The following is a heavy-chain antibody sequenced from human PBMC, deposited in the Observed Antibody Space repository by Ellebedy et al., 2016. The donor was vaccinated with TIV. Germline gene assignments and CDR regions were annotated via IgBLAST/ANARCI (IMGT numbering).Heavy chain of an antibody. CDR2: TSGSGGTR. CDR1: GFSFNSYI. D-gene: IGHD6-19*01. V-gene: IGHV3-23*01. Sequence: PGGSLRLSCAASGFSFNSYIMSWVRQAPGKGLEWVSATSGSGGTRYYADSVKGRFTISRDNSKNTLYLQMNSLRVDDTAIYYCAKEVLAVWGQGTLVTVSS. CDR3: AKEVLAV. J-gene: IGHJ4*02.